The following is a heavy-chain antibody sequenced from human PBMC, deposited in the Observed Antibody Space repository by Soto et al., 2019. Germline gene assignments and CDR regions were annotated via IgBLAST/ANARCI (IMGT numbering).Heavy chain of an antibody. J-gene: IGHJ5*02. V-gene: IGHV1-3*01. CDR3: ARGIGTGQLEP. CDR1: GYTFTRYT. CDR2: INPDNGNT. D-gene: IGHD1-1*01. Sequence: QVQLVQSGAEVKKPGASVKISCKASGYTFTRYTMNWVRQAPGQRLEWMGWINPDNGNTKSSQKFQDRVIITRDTSASPAYLDPSSLRSEDTAVYFCARGIGTGQLEPWGQGTLVTVSP.